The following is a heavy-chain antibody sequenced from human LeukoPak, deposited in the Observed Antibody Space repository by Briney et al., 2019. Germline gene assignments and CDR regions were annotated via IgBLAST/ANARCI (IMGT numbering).Heavy chain of an antibody. J-gene: IGHJ4*02. CDR2: INHSGST. CDR3: ARDGDGDYALDY. D-gene: IGHD4-17*01. V-gene: IGHV4-34*01. Sequence: SETLSLTCAVYGGSFSGYYWSWIRQPPGKGLEWIGEINHSGSTNYNPPLKSRVTMSVDTSKNQFSLKLSSVTAADTAVYYCARDGDGDYALDYWGQGTLVTVSS. CDR1: GGSFSGYY.